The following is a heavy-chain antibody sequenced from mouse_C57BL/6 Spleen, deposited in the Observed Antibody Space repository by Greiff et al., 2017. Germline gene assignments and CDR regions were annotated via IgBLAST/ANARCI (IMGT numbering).Heavy chain of an antibody. CDR3: ASGRLREREYYFDY. Sequence: QVQLQQPGAELVMPGASVKLSCKASGYTFTSYWMHWVKQRPGQGLEWIGEIDPSDSNTNYNQKFKGKSTLTVDKSSSTAYMQLSSLTSEDSAVYYCASGRLREREYYFDYWGQGTTLTVSS. D-gene: IGHD2-4*01. J-gene: IGHJ2*01. V-gene: IGHV1-69*01. CDR1: GYTFTSYW. CDR2: IDPSDSNT.